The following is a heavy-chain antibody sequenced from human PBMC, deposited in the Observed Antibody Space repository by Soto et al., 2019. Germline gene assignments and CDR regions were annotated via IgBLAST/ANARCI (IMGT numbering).Heavy chain of an antibody. V-gene: IGHV1-3*01. CDR2: INAGNGNT. CDR3: ARTSGYYFYDY. Sequence: ASVKVSCKTSGYTITSYAMHWVRQAPGQRLEWMGWINAGNGNTKYSQKFQGRVTITRDTSASTAYMELSSLRSEDTAVYYCARTSGYYFYDYWGQGTLVTVSS. J-gene: IGHJ4*02. CDR1: GYTITSYA. D-gene: IGHD3-3*01.